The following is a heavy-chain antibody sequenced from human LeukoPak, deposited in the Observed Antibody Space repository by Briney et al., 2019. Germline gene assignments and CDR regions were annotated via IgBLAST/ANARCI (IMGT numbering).Heavy chain of an antibody. CDR3: ARGMRVELTPSPPFEY. J-gene: IGHJ4*02. D-gene: IGHD2-8*01. CDR1: GGSISSPNIY. V-gene: IGHV4-39*01. Sequence: SETLSLTCSISGGSISSPNIYWGWIRQPLGKGLEWIGNFYYSGKTYYNPSVKSRVTISVDTSKNQFSLTLRSVTAADTAVYYCARGMRVELTPSPPFEYWGQGTLVTVPS. CDR2: FYYSGKT.